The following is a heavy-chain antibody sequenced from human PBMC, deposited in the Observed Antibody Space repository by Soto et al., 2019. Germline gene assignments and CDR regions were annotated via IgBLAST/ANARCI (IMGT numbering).Heavy chain of an antibody. CDR3: GRDGDQWDPRYLDY. D-gene: IGHD1-26*01. Sequence: QVQLVQSGAEVKRPGASVKVSCKTPGNFCSKFGISWVRQAPGQGLEWMGWINGHTGSTNYAPKFRCRVTMTTDPSTGILYMELSSLTSDDTAVYYCGRDGDQWDPRYLDYWGQGTLVSV. CDR2: INGHTGST. J-gene: IGHJ4*02. V-gene: IGHV1-18*01. CDR1: GNFCSKFG.